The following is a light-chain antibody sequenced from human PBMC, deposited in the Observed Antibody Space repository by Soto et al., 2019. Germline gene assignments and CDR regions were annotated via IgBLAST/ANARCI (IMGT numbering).Light chain of an antibody. CDR2: DAS. CDR3: QQRADWTIT. V-gene: IGKV3-11*01. Sequence: EIVLTQSPAILSLSQGERATLSCRASQSVSSYLAWYQKKPGQAPSLLIYDASNRATGIPARFSGSGSGTDFNLTISRLHSDDFAVYECQQRADWTITFGQGTRVEIK. CDR1: QSVSSY. J-gene: IGKJ5*01.